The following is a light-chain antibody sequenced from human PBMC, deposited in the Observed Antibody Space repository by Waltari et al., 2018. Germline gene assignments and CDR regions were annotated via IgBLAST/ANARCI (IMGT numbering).Light chain of an antibody. Sequence: DIVMTQSPDSLAVSPGERATINCKSSQSVLYSSNNKNYFGWYQQKPGQPPKLLIYWASTRESGVPDRFSGSGSGTDFTLTISSLQAEDVAVYYCQQYYSTPLTFGQGTKLEIK. CDR1: QSVLYSSNNKNY. J-gene: IGKJ2*01. V-gene: IGKV4-1*01. CDR2: WAS. CDR3: QQYYSTPLT.